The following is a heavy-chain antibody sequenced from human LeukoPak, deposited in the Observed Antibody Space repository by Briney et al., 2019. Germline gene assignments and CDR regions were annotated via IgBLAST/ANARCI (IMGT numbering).Heavy chain of an antibody. CDR3: ARGERLGPDF. CDR2: IHYSGSS. J-gene: IGHJ4*02. CDR1: GDSIIGYY. D-gene: IGHD1-1*01. V-gene: IGHV4-59*01. Sequence: SETLSLTCTVSGDSIIGYYWTWIRQPPGKGLEWLGYIHYSGSSNYNPSLQSRVTISVDTSRGHFSLKLSSATAADTAVYYCARGERLGPDFWGQGTLVTVSS.